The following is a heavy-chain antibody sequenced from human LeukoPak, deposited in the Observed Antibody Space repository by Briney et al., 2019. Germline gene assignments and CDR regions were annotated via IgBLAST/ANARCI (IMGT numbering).Heavy chain of an antibody. CDR2: FDPEDGET. Sequence: ASVKVSCKVPGYTLTELSMHWVRQAPGKGLEWMGGFDPEDGETIYAQKFQGRVTMTEDTSTDTAYMELSSLRSEDTAVYYCATDASRVRGVIMDAFDIWGQGTMVTVSS. V-gene: IGHV1-24*01. J-gene: IGHJ3*02. CDR3: ATDASRVRGVIMDAFDI. D-gene: IGHD3-10*01. CDR1: GYTLTELS.